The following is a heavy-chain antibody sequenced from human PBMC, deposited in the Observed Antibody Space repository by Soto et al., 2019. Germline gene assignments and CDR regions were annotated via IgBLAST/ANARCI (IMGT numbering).Heavy chain of an antibody. D-gene: IGHD3-10*01. Sequence: GGSLRLSCAASGFTVSSNYMSWVRQAPGKGLEWVSVIYSGGSTYYADSVKGRFTISRDNSKNTLYLQMNSLRAEDTAVYYCARDRVATTPHYYYGKDVWGQGTTVTVSS. V-gene: IGHV3-53*01. CDR2: IYSGGST. CDR3: ARDRVATTPHYYYGKDV. J-gene: IGHJ6*02. CDR1: GFTVSSNY.